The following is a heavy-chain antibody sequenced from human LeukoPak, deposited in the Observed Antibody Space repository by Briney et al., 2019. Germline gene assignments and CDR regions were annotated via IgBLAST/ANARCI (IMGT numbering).Heavy chain of an antibody. V-gene: IGHV3-21*01. Sequence: GGSLRLSCAASGXTFSSYSMNWVRQAPGKGLEWVSSISSSSSYIYYADSVKGRFTISRDNAKNSLYLQMNNLRAEDTAVYYCARDSSGSFDYWGQGTLVTVSS. CDR3: ARDSSGSFDY. CDR2: ISSSSSYI. J-gene: IGHJ4*02. CDR1: GXTFSSYS. D-gene: IGHD1-26*01.